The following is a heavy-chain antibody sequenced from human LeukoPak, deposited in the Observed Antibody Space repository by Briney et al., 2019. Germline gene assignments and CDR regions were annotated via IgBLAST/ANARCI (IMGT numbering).Heavy chain of an antibody. D-gene: IGHD3-10*01. V-gene: IGHV4-34*01. Sequence: PSETLSLTCAVSGGSFSGYYWSWICQPPGKGREWNGEINHSGNTNYNPSLNSPVTISVDTSKNQFSLKLSSVTAADTAVYYCARGRGGKVDYWGQGTLVTVSS. CDR1: GGSFSGYY. CDR2: INHSGNT. CDR3: ARGRGGKVDY. J-gene: IGHJ4*02.